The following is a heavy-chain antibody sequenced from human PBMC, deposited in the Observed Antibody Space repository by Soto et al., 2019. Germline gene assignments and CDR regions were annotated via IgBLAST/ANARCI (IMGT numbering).Heavy chain of an antibody. V-gene: IGHV5-51*01. CDR2: IYPGDSDT. CDR3: ARNDYDIVTGDYVRKSSGYYYYYMDV. CDR1: GYSFTSYW. D-gene: IGHD3-9*01. Sequence: GESLKISCKGSGYSFTSYWIGWVRQMPGKGLEWMGIIYPGDSDTRYSPSFQGQDTISADKSISTAYLQCTSLKASDTAMYYCARNDYDIVTGDYVRKSSGYYYYYMDVWGKGTTVTVSS. J-gene: IGHJ6*03.